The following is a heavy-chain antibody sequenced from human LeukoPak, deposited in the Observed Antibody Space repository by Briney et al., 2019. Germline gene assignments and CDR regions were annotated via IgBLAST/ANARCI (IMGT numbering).Heavy chain of an antibody. J-gene: IGHJ4*02. CDR2: ISGSGGNT. Sequence: GGSLRLSCAASGFTFSSYAMSWVRQAPGEGLEWVSAISGSGGNTYYTDSVKGRFTISRDNSKNTLYLQMNSLRPEDTAVYYCTKGLYSSSYPYYFDYWGQGTLVTVSS. V-gene: IGHV3-23*01. CDR3: TKGLYSSSYPYYFDY. D-gene: IGHD3-22*01. CDR1: GFTFSSYA.